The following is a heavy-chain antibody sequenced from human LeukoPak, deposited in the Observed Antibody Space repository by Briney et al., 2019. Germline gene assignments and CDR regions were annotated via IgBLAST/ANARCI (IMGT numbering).Heavy chain of an antibody. CDR1: GFSFSSYS. CDR3: GKEVTYGGAAFDV. CDR2: ISSTRPTI. V-gene: IGHV3-48*01. J-gene: IGHJ3*01. D-gene: IGHD3-10*01. Sequence: GGSLRLSCAASGFSFSSYSMNWVRQAPGKGLEWISYISSTRPTIYYADSVKGRFTISRDDAKSSLYLQMNSLRVEDTAVYYCGKEVTYGGAAFDVWGQGTTVTVSS.